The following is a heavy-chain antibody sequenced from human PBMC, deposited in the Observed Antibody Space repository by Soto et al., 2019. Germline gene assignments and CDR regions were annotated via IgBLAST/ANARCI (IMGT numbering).Heavy chain of an antibody. CDR2: ISGSGGST. D-gene: IGHD3-10*01. J-gene: IGHJ6*02. V-gene: IGHV3-23*01. CDR1: GFTFSSYA. Sequence: GGSLRLSCAASGFTFSSYAMSWVRQAPGKGLEWVSAISGSGGSTYYADSVKGRFTISRDNSKNTLYLQMNSLRAEDTAVYYCVYLRWFGESNPYGMDVWGQGTTVTVSS. CDR3: VYLRWFGESNPYGMDV.